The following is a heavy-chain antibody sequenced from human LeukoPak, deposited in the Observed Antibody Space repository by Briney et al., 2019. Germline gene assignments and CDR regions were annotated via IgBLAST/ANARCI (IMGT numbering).Heavy chain of an antibody. J-gene: IGHJ4*02. CDR3: ARDRGGGFDLAFFDH. Sequence: RVASVKVSCKSSGGSFSTYAVNWVRQAPGQGLEWMGRLIPVLGMSHYAPGFQGRVTLTADRSTNTAYMELDRLTSVDTAVYFCARDRGGGFDLAFFDHWGQGTLVTVSS. CDR2: LIPVLGMS. CDR1: GGSFSTYA. V-gene: IGHV1-69*04. D-gene: IGHD5-12*01.